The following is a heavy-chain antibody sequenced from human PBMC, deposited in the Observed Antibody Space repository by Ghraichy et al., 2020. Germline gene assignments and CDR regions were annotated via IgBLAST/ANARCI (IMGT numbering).Heavy chain of an antibody. Sequence: SETLSLTCTVSGGSVTSDPYSWTWFRQPSGKGLEWIGYVYHSGSAFSNPSLKSRVAISVDRSENQFSLKLSSVSAADTAVYFCAVLASNGVDVWGQGTKVTVSS. CDR1: GGSVTSDPYS. V-gene: IGHV4-30-2*01. D-gene: IGHD3-3*01. CDR3: AVLASNGVDV. J-gene: IGHJ6*02. CDR2: VYHSGSA.